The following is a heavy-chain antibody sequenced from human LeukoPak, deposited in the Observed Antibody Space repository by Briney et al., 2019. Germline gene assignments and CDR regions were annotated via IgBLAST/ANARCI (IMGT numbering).Heavy chain of an antibody. CDR3: ARLGPSSSSWREVDY. D-gene: IGHD6-13*01. J-gene: IGHJ4*02. Sequence: ASVKVSCKASGYTFTGYYMHWVRQAPGQGLEWMGWINPNSGGTNYAQKFQGRDTMTRDTSISTAYMELSRLRSDDTAVYYCARLGPSSSSWREVDYWGQGTLVTVSS. CDR2: INPNSGGT. V-gene: IGHV1-2*02. CDR1: GYTFTGYY.